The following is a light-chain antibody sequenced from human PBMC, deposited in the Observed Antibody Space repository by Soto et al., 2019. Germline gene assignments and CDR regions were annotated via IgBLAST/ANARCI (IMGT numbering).Light chain of an antibody. CDR1: SSDVGGYNY. J-gene: IGLJ2*01. CDR2: DVT. Sequence: QSALTQPASVSESPGQSITISCTGTSSDVGGYNYVSWYQQYPGKAPKLMIYDVTSRPSGVSNRFSGSKSGNTASLTISGLQAEDEADYYCSSYTSSNTVVFGGGTKLTVL. CDR3: SSYTSSNTVV. V-gene: IGLV2-14*01.